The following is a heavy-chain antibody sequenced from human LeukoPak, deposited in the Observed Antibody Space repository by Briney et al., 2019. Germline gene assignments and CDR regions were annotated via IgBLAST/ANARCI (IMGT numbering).Heavy chain of an antibody. CDR2: IYYSGST. V-gene: IGHV4-59*01. Sequence: PSETLSLTCTVSGGSLSSYYWSWIRQPPGKGLEWIGYIYYSGSTNYNPSLKSRVTISVDTSKNQFSLKLSSVTAADTAVYYCARDLGPIYYYGSGSYYNPDYYYYGMDVWGQGTTVTVSS. CDR1: GGSLSSYY. D-gene: IGHD3-10*01. J-gene: IGHJ6*02. CDR3: ARDLGPIYYYGSGSYYNPDYYYYGMDV.